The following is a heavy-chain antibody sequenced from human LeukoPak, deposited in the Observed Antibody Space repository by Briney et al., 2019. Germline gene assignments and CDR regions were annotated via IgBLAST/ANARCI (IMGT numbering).Heavy chain of an antibody. J-gene: IGHJ4*02. V-gene: IGHV4-59*01. CDR1: GGSISSYY. CDR3: ARVLIGNYDFWSGLFDY. Sequence: PSETLSLTCTVSGGSISSYYWSWIRRPPGKGLEWIGYIYYSGSTNYNPSLKSRVTISVDTSKNQFSLKLSSVTAADTAVYYCARVLIGNYDFWSGLFDYWGQGTLVTVSS. CDR2: IYYSGST. D-gene: IGHD3-3*01.